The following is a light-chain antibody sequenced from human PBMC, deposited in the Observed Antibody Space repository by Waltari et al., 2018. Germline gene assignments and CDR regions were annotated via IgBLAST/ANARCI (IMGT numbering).Light chain of an antibody. V-gene: IGKV3-20*01. J-gene: IGKJ2*01. CDR1: QSLSSSN. Sequence: EIVLTQSPDTLSLSPGDRAALSCRASQSLSSSNLAWYQQKPGPAPRLLIYGASSRATGIPDRFSGSGSETDFTLTISRLEPEDFAVYYCQQYDSTPYTFGQGTKLEIK. CDR3: QQYDSTPYT. CDR2: GAS.